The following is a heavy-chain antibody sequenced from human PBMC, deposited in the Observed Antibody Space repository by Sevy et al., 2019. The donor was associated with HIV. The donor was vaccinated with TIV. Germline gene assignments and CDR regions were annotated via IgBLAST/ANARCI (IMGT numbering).Heavy chain of an antibody. D-gene: IGHD6-19*01. J-gene: IGHJ4*02. V-gene: IGHV3-23*01. CDR3: AKRGNGWYELDY. Sequence: GGSLRLSCTASGFTLSSYAMDWVRQAPGKGLEWVSTISGSRETTYYAYSVKGRFTISRDHSQNTVFLQMNSLRAEDTAVYYCAKRGNGWYELDYWGRGTLVTVSS. CDR2: ISGSRETT. CDR1: GFTLSSYA.